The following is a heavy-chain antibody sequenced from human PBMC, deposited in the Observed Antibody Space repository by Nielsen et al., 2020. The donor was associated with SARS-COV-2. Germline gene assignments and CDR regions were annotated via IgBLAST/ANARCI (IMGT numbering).Heavy chain of an antibody. D-gene: IGHD2-2*02. J-gene: IGHJ4*02. V-gene: IGHV3-21*01. CDR3: ARVHRRDIVVVPAAIAAFDY. CDR2: ISSSSSYI. Sequence: GESLKISCAASGFTFSSYSMNWVRQAPGKGLEWVSSISSSSSYIYYADSVKGRFTISRDNAKNSLYLQMNSLRAEDTAVYYCARVHRRDIVVVPAAIAAFDYGGQGTLVTVSS. CDR1: GFTFSSYS.